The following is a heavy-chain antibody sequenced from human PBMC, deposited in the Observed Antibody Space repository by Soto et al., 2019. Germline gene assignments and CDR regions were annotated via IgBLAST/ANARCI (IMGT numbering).Heavy chain of an antibody. CDR1: GFSLSTSRMG. D-gene: IGHD6-13*01. V-gene: IGHV2-5*02. CDR2: IYWDDDK. J-gene: IGHJ4*02. CDR3: ARRRGETAGDPFDY. Sequence: QITLKESGPPLVKPTQTLTLTCTFSGFSLSTSRMGVAWIRQPPGKALEWLAVIYWDDDKRYSPSLNSRLTITKDTSKNQVVLTMTNMDPVDTATYYCARRRGETAGDPFDYWGQGTLVTVSS.